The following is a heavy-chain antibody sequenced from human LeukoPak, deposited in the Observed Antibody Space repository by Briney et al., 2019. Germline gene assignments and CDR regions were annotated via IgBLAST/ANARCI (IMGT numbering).Heavy chain of an antibody. CDR3: AKDKGRLQGFDP. Sequence: GGSLRLSCAASQFTFSSYAMSWVRQPPGKGLEWVSGISSIGGTTVYADSVQGRFTISRDNSKNNPHMQINSLRAEDTGVYYCAKDKGRLQGFDPWGQGTLVTVSS. V-gene: IGHV3-23*01. J-gene: IGHJ5*02. CDR2: ISSIGGTT. D-gene: IGHD1-26*01. CDR1: QFTFSSYA.